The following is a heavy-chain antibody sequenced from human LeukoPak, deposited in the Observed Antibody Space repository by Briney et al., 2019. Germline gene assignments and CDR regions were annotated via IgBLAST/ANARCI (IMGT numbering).Heavy chain of an antibody. V-gene: IGHV3-23*01. Sequence: LSGXXXRXSCAXSGFTFSTYDMSWVRQAPGKGVEGVSAIGSSGTTYYAASVTCRFPISRDNSTNTLYLQMNSLRADDTAVYYCAKSRRLNSGYDSPFDYWGQGTLVTVSS. D-gene: IGHD5-12*01. CDR3: AKSRRLNSGYDSPFDY. J-gene: IGHJ4*02. CDR2: IGSSGTT. CDR1: GFTFSTYD.